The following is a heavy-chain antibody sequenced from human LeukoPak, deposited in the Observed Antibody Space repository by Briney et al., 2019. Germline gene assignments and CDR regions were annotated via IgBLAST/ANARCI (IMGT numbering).Heavy chain of an antibody. V-gene: IGHV4-34*01. CDR1: GGSFSGYY. Sequence: PSETLSLTGAVYGGSFSGYYWSCLRQPPGKGLEWLGEINHSGSTNYNPSLKSRVTISVDTSKNQFSLKLSSVTAADTAVYYCARNYDSSGPTPYYFDYWGQGTLVTVSS. CDR3: ARNYDSSGPTPYYFDY. CDR2: INHSGST. J-gene: IGHJ4*02. D-gene: IGHD3-22*01.